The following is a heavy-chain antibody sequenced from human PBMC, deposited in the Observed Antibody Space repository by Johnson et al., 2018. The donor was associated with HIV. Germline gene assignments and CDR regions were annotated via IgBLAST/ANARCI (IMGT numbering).Heavy chain of an antibody. Sequence: QVQLVQSGGGLVKPGGSLRLSCAASGFTFSDYYMSWIRQAPGKGLEWVSYISSSGSTIYYADSVQGRFTISMDNAKNSLYLQMNSLRAEDTAVYYCARAAYSGSHHDAFDIWGQGTMVTVSS. CDR2: ISSSGSTI. V-gene: IGHV3-11*04. CDR3: ARAAYSGSHHDAFDI. CDR1: GFTFSDYY. J-gene: IGHJ3*02. D-gene: IGHD1-26*01.